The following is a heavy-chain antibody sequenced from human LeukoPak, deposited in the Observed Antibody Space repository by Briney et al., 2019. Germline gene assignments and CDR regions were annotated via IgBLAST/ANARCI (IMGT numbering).Heavy chain of an antibody. D-gene: IGHD2-15*01. CDR1: GGSISSYY. CDR2: IYTSGST. CDR3: ARVVVAVPTVWFDP. Sequence: PSETQSLTCTVSGGSISSYYWSWIRQPAGRGLEWIGHIYTSGSTNYNPSLKSRVTMSVDTSKNQFSLKLSSVTAADTAVYYCARVVVAVPTVWFDPWGQGTLVTVSS. V-gene: IGHV4-4*07. J-gene: IGHJ5*02.